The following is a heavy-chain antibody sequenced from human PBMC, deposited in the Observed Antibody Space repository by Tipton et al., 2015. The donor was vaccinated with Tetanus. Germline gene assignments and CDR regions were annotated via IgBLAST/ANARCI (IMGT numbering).Heavy chain of an antibody. J-gene: IGHJ4*02. Sequence: SLRLSCAASGFIFSSYGIHWVRQAPGKGLEWVAVSWYDGTDKYYADSVKSRFTISRDNSKNTLYLQMNSLRAEDTAVYCCAREADCSGGSCFSGDFDNWGQGTQVTVSS. CDR1: GFIFSSYG. V-gene: IGHV3-33*01. CDR3: AREADCSGGSCFSGDFDN. D-gene: IGHD2-15*01. CDR2: SWYDGTDK.